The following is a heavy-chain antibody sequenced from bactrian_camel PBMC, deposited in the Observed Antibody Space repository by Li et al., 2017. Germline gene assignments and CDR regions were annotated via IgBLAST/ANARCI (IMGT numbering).Heavy chain of an antibody. V-gene: IGHV3S40*01. CDR2: INKGGDIT. Sequence: VQLVESGGGLVQPGGSLRLSCAASGFTFSSYYMNWVRQAPGKGLEWVSVINKGGDITDYAESVKGRFTVSKDVDKNTLNLQMNNLKPEDTAMYYCAADHNRGCMGWPTVEYDITGQGTQVTVS. D-gene: IGHD3*01. J-gene: IGHJ4*01. CDR1: GFTFSSYY.